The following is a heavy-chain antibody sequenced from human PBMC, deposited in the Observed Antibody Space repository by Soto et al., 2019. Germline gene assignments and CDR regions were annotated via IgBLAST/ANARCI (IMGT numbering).Heavy chain of an antibody. CDR2: IYYSGST. CDR1: GGSVSSGSYY. V-gene: IGHV4-61*01. CDR3: ARDWRGVSSSSLDYGMDV. D-gene: IGHD6-6*01. J-gene: IGHJ6*02. Sequence: QVQLQESGPGLVKPSETLSLTCTVSGGSVSSGSYYWSWIRQPPGKGLEWIGYIYYSGSTNYNPSLKSRVTISVDTSKNQFSLKLSSVTAADTAVYYCARDWRGVSSSSLDYGMDVWGQGTTVTVSS.